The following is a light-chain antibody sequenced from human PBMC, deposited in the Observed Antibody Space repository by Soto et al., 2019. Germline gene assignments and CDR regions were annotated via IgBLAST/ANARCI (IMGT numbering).Light chain of an antibody. Sequence: GDRVTITCRASQRISSWLAWYQQKPGKAPKLLIYEASILQSGAPSRLSGSGSGTEFTLTISSLQPDDFATYYCQHFLSYPLTFGGGTKVDI. V-gene: IGKV1-5*03. CDR1: QRISSW. CDR2: EAS. CDR3: QHFLSYPLT. J-gene: IGKJ4*01.